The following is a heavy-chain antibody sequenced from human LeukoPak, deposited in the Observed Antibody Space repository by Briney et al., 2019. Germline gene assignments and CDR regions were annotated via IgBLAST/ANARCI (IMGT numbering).Heavy chain of an antibody. D-gene: IGHD4-17*01. CDR3: STFTAYG. J-gene: IGHJ4*02. Sequence: PGGSLRLSCAPSGVTFNTAWMSWARQAPGKGLEWVGRIKSNNDGGSPEYSVPVKGRFTISKDDSQKTLYLQMNNLKTEDTAVYFCSTFTAYGWGQGSLVTVSS. V-gene: IGHV3-15*01. CDR2: IKSNNDGGSP. CDR1: GVTFNTAW.